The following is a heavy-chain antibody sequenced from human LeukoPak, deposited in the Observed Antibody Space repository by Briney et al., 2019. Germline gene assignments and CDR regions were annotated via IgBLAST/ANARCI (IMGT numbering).Heavy chain of an antibody. CDR2: IIPILGIA. Sequence: SVKVSCKASGGTFSSYAISWVRQAPGQGLEWMGRIIPILGIANYAQKFQGRVTITADKSTSTAYMELSSLKSVDTAVYYCARGEALAARPNNWFDPWGQGTLVTVSS. CDR3: ARGEALAARPNNWFDP. D-gene: IGHD6-6*01. J-gene: IGHJ5*02. CDR1: GGTFSSYA. V-gene: IGHV1-69*04.